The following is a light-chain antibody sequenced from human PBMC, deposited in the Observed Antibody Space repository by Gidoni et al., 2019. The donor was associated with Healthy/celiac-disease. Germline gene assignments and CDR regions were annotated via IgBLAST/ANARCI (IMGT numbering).Light chain of an antibody. J-gene: IGKJ2*01. CDR2: DAS. Sequence: DIQMTQSPSSLSASVGDRVTITCQASQDITNYLNWYEKKPGKAPKLLIYDASNLETGVPSSFSGSGSGTDFTFTISSLQPEDIATYYCQQYDNLHTFGQGTKLEIK. CDR1: QDITNY. CDR3: QQYDNLHT. V-gene: IGKV1-33*01.